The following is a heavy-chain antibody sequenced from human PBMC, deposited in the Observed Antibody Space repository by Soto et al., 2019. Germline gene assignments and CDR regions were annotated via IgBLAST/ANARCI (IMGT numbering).Heavy chain of an antibody. CDR3: ASNMWGSNDFES. J-gene: IGHJ4*02. V-gene: IGHV1-69*01. CDR2: IIPFLNTS. Sequence: QMELVQSGAEVKKSGSSMKVSCKASGGTFTSYTFSWVRQAPGQGLEWMGGIIPFLNTSNYAQKFTARVTITADGYTNKVYMELSSMTSEDKAIYYCASNMWGSNDFESWGQGTLVTVSS. D-gene: IGHD3-10*01. CDR1: GGTFTSYT.